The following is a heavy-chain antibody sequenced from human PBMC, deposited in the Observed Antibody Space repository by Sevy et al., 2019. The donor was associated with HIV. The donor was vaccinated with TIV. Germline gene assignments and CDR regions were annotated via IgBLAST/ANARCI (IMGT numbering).Heavy chain of an antibody. V-gene: IGHV3-49*03. CDR3: TRDGIAARLFDY. CDR1: GFTFGDYA. J-gene: IGHJ4*02. CDR2: IRSKAYGGTT. Sequence: GGSLRLSCTASGFTFGDYAMSWFRQAPGKGLEWVGFIRSKAYGGTTEYAASVKGSFTILRDDSKGIAYLQMNSLKTEDTAVYYCTRDGIAARLFDYWGQGTLVTVSS. D-gene: IGHD6-6*01.